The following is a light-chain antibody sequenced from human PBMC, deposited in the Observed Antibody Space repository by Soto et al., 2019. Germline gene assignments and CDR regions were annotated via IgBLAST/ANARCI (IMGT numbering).Light chain of an antibody. V-gene: IGKV1-9*01. CDR2: AAS. J-gene: IGKJ5*01. CDR3: QKLNSFPIT. Sequence: DIQLTQSPSFLSASVGDRVTITCRASQGISSYLAWYQQKPGKAPKLLIYAASTLQSGVPSRFNGSGSGTEFTLTISSLQPEDFATYYCQKLNSFPITFGQGTRLEIK. CDR1: QGISSY.